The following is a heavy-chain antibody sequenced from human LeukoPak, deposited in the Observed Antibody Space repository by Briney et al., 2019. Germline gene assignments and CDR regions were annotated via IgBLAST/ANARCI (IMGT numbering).Heavy chain of an antibody. V-gene: IGHV4-39*01. D-gene: IGHD6-13*01. CDR3: ARLAAAGDFDC. Sequence: SETLSLACSVSGGSISTNGYYWGWIRQYPGKGLEWIGSIYYTGSTYYNPSLKSRVTVSVDTSRNQFSLKLSSMTAADTAVYYCARLAAAGDFDCWGQGTLVTVSS. CDR1: GGSISTNGYY. J-gene: IGHJ4*02. CDR2: IYYTGST.